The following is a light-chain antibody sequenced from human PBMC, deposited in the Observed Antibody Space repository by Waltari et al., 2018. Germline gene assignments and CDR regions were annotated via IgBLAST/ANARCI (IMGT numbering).Light chain of an antibody. CDR2: DVR. Sequence: QSALTQPASVSGSPGQSITISCTGTSSDVGGYNYVSWYQQHPEKAPKLMIYDVRDRPSGVSNRFSGSKSGNTASLTISGLQTEDEADYYCTSYTTTSPLVFGTGTRVTVL. CDR3: TSYTTTSPLV. J-gene: IGLJ1*01. V-gene: IGLV2-14*03. CDR1: SSDVGGYNY.